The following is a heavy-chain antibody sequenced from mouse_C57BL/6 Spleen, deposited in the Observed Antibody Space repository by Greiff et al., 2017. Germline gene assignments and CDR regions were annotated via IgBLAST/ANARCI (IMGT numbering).Heavy chain of an antibody. CDR2: IYPGDGDT. J-gene: IGHJ2*01. Sequence: QVQLQQSGPELVKPGASVKISCKASGYSFSSSWMNWVKQRPGKGLEWIGRIYPGDGDTNYNGKFKGKATLTADKSSSTAYMQLSSLTSEDSAVYFCARILNLYYFDYWGQGTTLTVSS. CDR3: ARILNLYYFDY. V-gene: IGHV1-82*01. CDR1: GYSFSSSW.